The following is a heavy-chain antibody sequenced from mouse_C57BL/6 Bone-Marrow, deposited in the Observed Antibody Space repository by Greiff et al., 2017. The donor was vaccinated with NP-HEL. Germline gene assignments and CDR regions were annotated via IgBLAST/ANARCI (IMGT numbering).Heavy chain of an antibody. CDR1: GYAFTNYL. V-gene: IGHV1-54*01. Sequence: QVQLQQSGAELVRPGTSVKVSCKASGYAFTNYLIEWVKQRPGQGLEWIGVINPGSGGTNYNEKFKGKATLTADKSSSTAYMQLSSLTSEDSAVYFCARGYYYGSSYAFFAYWGQGTLVTVSA. CDR2: INPGSGGT. CDR3: ARGYYYGSSYAFFAY. J-gene: IGHJ3*01. D-gene: IGHD1-1*01.